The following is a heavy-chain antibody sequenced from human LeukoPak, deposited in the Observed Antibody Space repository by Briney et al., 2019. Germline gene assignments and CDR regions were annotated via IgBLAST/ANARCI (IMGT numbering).Heavy chain of an antibody. D-gene: IGHD5-18*01. CDR2: ISAYNGNT. CDR3: ARDDVPPEARGYSYGYVGYFDY. Sequence: GASVKVSCKASGYTFTSYGISWVRQAPGQGLEWMGWISAYNGNTNYAQKLQGRVTMTTDTSTSTAYMELRSLRSDDTAVYYCARDDVPPEARGYSYGYVGYFDYWGQGTLVTVSS. J-gene: IGHJ4*02. CDR1: GYTFTSYG. V-gene: IGHV1-18*01.